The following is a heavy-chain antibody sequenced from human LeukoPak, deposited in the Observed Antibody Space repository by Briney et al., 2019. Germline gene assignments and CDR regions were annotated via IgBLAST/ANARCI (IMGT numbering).Heavy chain of an antibody. V-gene: IGHV3-23*01. CDR1: GFTFSSYA. D-gene: IGHD1-26*01. CDR3: AKHMRQWELLSGDY. Sequence: HTGGSLRLSCAASGFTFSSYAMSWVRQAPGKGLEWVSAISGSGGSTYYADSVKGRFTISRDNSKNTLYLQMNSLRAEDTAVYYCAKHMRQWELLSGDYWGQGTLVTVS. CDR2: ISGSGGST. J-gene: IGHJ4*02.